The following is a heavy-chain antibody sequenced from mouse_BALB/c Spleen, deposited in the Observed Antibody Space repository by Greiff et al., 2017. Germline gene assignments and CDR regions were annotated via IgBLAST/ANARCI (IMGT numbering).Heavy chain of an antibody. CDR2: ISSGGGST. Sequence: EVMLVESGGGLVKPGGSLKLSCAASGFAFSSYDMSWVRQTPEKRLEWVAYISSGGGSTYYPDTVKGRFTISRDNAKNTLYLQMSSLKSEDTAMYYWARRDSSGYSWFADWGQGTLVTVSA. CDR1: GFAFSSYD. D-gene: IGHD3-2*01. V-gene: IGHV5-12-1*01. J-gene: IGHJ3*01. CDR3: ARRDSSGYSWFAD.